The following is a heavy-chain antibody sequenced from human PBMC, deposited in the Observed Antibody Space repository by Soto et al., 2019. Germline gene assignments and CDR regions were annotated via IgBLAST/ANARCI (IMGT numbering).Heavy chain of an antibody. D-gene: IGHD6-25*01. V-gene: IGHV3-48*01. CDR1: GFTFSTDT. CDR3: ARDKGMEAY. J-gene: IGHJ4*02. Sequence: EVRLVESGGGLVQPGSSLRLSCASSGFTFSTDTMNWVRQAPGKVLEWISHITSTSNIIYYADSVKGRFSIHRDNAKNSLYLQRISLRVEDTDVYYCARDKGMEAYWGQGTLVTVSS. CDR2: ITSTSNII.